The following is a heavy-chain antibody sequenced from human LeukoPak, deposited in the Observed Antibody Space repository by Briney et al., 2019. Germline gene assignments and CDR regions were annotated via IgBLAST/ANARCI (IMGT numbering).Heavy chain of an antibody. J-gene: IGHJ5*02. V-gene: IGHV1-69*05. CDR2: IIPIFGTA. Sequence: SVKVSCKASGGTFSSYAISWVRQAPGQGLEWMGRIIPIFGTANYAQKFQGRVTITTDESTSTAYMELSSLRSEDTAVYYCTIAAAGTWVGWFDPWGQGTLVTVSS. CDR1: GGTFSSYA. CDR3: TIAAAGTWVGWFDP. D-gene: IGHD6-13*01.